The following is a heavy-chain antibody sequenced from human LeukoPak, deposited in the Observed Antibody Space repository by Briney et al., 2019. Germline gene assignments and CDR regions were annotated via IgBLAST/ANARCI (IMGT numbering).Heavy chain of an antibody. CDR1: GYTFTSYG. CDR3: ARVRAVTMNWFDP. J-gene: IGHJ5*02. D-gene: IGHD4-17*01. CDR2: ISAYNGNT. V-gene: IGHV1-18*01. Sequence: ASVKVSCKASGYTFTSYGISLVRQAPGQGLEWMGWISAYNGNTNYAQKLQGRVTMTTDTSTRTAYMELRSPRSDDTAVYYCARVRAVTMNWFDPWGQGTLVTVSS.